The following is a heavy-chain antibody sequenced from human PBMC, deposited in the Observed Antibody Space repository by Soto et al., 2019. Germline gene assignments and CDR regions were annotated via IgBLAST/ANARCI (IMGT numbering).Heavy chain of an antibody. Sequence: QVQLQESGPGLVEPSQTLSLTCTVSGGSISSVYYYWSWIRQPPGKGLEWIGHIYNSGSTYSNPSLMCRFTISVDTSKNQFSLNLSSVTATDSAVYYCARGPAGDKVDHWGQGTLVTVSS. V-gene: IGHV4-30-4*01. CDR3: ARGPAGDKVDH. CDR2: IYNSGST. D-gene: IGHD7-27*01. J-gene: IGHJ4*02. CDR1: GGSISSVYYY.